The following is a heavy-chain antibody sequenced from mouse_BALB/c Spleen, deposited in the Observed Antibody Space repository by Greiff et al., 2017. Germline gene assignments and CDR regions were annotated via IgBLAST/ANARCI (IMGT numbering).Heavy chain of an antibody. D-gene: IGHD2-3*01. CDR2: INPYNGAT. CDR1: GYSFTGYY. CDR3: ARGGGLYDGYPWCAY. V-gene: IGHV1-31*01. J-gene: IGHJ3*01. Sequence: VQLKESGPELVKPGASVKISCKASGYSFTGYYMHWVKQSHVKSLEWIGRINPYNGATSYNQNFKDKASLTVDKSSSTAYMELHSLTSEDSAVYYCARGGGLYDGYPWCAYWGQGTLVTVSA.